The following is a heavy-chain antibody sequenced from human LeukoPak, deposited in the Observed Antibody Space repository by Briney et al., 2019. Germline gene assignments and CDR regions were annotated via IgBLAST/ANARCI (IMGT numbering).Heavy chain of an antibody. CDR1: GGSISSYY. D-gene: IGHD1-1*01. Sequence: SETLSLTCTVSGGSISSYYWSWIRQPPGKGLEWIGYIYYSGSTNYNPSLKSRVTISVDTSKNQFSLKLSSVTAADTAVYYCVRDRTGTDAFDIWGQGTMVTVSS. CDR3: VRDRTGTDAFDI. CDR2: IYYSGST. V-gene: IGHV4-59*01. J-gene: IGHJ3*02.